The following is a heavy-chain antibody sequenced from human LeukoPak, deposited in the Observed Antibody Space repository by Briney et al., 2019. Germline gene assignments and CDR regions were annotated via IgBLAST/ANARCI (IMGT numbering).Heavy chain of an antibody. CDR2: ISSSSSHI. CDR3: AREGLYDSSATDY. Sequence: GGSLRLSCAASGFTFSSCSMNWVRQAPGKGLDWVSSISSSSSHIYYADSVKGRFTISRDNAKNSLYLQMNSLRAEDTAVYYCAREGLYDSSATDYWGQGTLVTVSS. D-gene: IGHD3-22*01. J-gene: IGHJ4*02. V-gene: IGHV3-21*01. CDR1: GFTFSSCS.